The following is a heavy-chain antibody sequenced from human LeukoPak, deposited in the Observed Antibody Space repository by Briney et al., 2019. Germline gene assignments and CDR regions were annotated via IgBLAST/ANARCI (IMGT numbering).Heavy chain of an antibody. CDR1: GFIFSTYD. V-gene: IGHV3-30-3*01. J-gene: IGHJ4*02. Sequence: GGSLRLSCAASGFIFSTYDMHWVRQAPGKGLGWVAVISREGGIAYHADSVKGRFTISRDNSENTLYLQMNSLRADDTAVYYCARHFTTGSIDHWGQGNLVTVSS. CDR3: ARHFTTGSIDH. CDR2: ISREGGIA. D-gene: IGHD3-9*01.